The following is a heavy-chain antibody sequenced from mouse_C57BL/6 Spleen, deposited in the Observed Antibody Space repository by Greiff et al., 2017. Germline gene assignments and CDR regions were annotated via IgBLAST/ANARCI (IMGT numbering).Heavy chain of an antibody. D-gene: IGHD2-1*01. CDR1: GYTFTEYT. V-gene: IGHV1-62-2*01. CDR2: FYPGSGSI. J-gene: IGHJ3*01. CDR3: ARHGLLKGAWFAY. Sequence: QVQLQQSGAELVKPGASVKLSCKASGYTFTEYTIHWVKQRSGQGLEWSGWFYPGSGSIKYNEKFKDKATVTADKSSSTFFMWLSRLTSEDSAVYFCARHGLLKGAWFAYWGQGTLVTVSA.